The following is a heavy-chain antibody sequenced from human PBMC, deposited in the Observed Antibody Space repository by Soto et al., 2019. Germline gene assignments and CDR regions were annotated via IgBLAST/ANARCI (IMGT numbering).Heavy chain of an antibody. D-gene: IGHD2-15*01. CDR3: ASGYCSGGSCYSSGYYYYGMDV. CDR1: GYTFITYG. Sequence: GASVKVSCKASGYTFITYGITWVRQAPGQGLEWMGWISANNGNTNYAQKLQGRVTMTTDTSTSTAYMELRSLRSDDTAVYYCASGYCSGGSCYSSGYYYYGMDVWGQGTTVTVSS. J-gene: IGHJ6*02. V-gene: IGHV1-18*01. CDR2: ISANNGNT.